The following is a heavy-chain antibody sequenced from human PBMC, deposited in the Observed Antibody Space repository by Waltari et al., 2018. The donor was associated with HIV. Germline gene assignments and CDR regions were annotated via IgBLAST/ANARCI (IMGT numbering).Heavy chain of an antibody. CDR3: ARAAKTWVQLTSSGGFDI. Sequence: VELVQSGTEVRKPGAPVTVSCKAAGYPFVNYSLTLVGQAPGQGLEWMGVINPSNGATTYAERFRVGVSMSTNASADVVFMELSSLIPDDTAVYFCARAAKTWVQLTSSGGFDIWGQGTAVVVSS. J-gene: IGHJ3*02. D-gene: IGHD2-15*01. CDR1: GYPFVNYS. V-gene: IGHV1-46*03. CDR2: INPSNGAT.